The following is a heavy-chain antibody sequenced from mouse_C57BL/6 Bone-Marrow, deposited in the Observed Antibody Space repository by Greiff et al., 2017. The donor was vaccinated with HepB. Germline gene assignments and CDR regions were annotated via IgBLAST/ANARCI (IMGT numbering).Heavy chain of an antibody. Sequence: EVQVVESGGGLVKPGGSLKLSCAASGFTFSDYGMPWVRQAPEKGLEWVAYISSGSSTIYYADKVKGRFTLSRDNAKNTLFLQMTSLRSEDTAMYYRASPDYRNLAWFAYWGHGPLVTVSA. CDR1: GFTFSDYG. J-gene: IGHJ3*01. CDR3: ASPDYRNLAWFAY. D-gene: IGHD2-5*01. CDR2: ISSGSSTI. V-gene: IGHV5-17*01.